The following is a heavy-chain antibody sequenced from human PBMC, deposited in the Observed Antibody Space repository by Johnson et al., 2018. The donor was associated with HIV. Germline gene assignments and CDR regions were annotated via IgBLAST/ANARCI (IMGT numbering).Heavy chain of an antibody. J-gene: IGHJ3*01. V-gene: IGHV3-9*01. CDR1: GFTLSTYG. Sequence: VQLVESGGGVVQPGRSLRLSCVASGFTLSTYGMHWVRQVSKKGLEWVAGISWNSDTIGYADSVKGRFTISRDNAKNSLYLQMKSLRLEDTALYFCARDLTWEMQDTFDLWGQGTMVTVSS. CDR3: ARDLTWEMQDTFDL. D-gene: IGHD1-26*01. CDR2: ISWNSDTI.